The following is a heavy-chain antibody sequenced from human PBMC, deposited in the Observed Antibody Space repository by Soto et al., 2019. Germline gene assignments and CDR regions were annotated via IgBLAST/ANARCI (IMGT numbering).Heavy chain of an antibody. Sequence: QLRLQESGPGLVKPSETLSLTCSVSGGSISSSNYYWGWIRQPPGKGLEWIGSIYFSGRTYYNPSLKSRVTISVDTSKNQFSLTLSSVTDADTAVYYCARRGVPATMTDSWGRGTLVTVSS. V-gene: IGHV4-39*01. J-gene: IGHJ4*02. D-gene: IGHD2-2*01. CDR2: IYFSGRT. CDR3: ARRGVPATMTDS. CDR1: GGSISSSNYY.